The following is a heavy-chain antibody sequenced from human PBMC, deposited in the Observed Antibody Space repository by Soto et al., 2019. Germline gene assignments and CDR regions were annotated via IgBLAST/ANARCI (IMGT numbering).Heavy chain of an antibody. CDR2: FSGSGSTI. D-gene: IGHD6-13*01. Sequence: QVQLVESGGGLVKPGGSLRLSCVASGFTFSDYYMSWFRQAPGKGLEWVSYFSGSGSTIHDADSVKGRFTISRDNAKNSLYLQMNSLRAEDTAVYYCARLGSIAAAGTPDYWGQGTLVTVSS. CDR3: ARLGSIAAAGTPDY. V-gene: IGHV3-11*01. CDR1: GFTFSDYY. J-gene: IGHJ4*02.